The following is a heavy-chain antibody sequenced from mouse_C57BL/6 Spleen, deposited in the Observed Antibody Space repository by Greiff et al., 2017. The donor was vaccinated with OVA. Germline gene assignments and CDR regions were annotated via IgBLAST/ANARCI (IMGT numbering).Heavy chain of an antibody. V-gene: IGHV7-3*01. CDR1: GFTFTDYY. CDR3: ARYSNSQFAY. J-gene: IGHJ3*01. CDR2: IRNKANGYTT. D-gene: IGHD2-1*01. Sequence: EVQLQESGGGLVQPGGSLSLSCAASGFTFTDYYMSWVRQPPGEALEWLGFIRNKANGYTTEYSASVKGRFTISRDNSQSILYLQMNALRAEDSATYYCARYSNSQFAYWGQGTLVTVSA.